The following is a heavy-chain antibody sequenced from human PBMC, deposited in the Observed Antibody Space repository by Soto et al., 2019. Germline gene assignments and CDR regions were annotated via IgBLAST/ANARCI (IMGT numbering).Heavy chain of an antibody. CDR2: IIPVLDIT. CDR1: GGSFNTYT. CDR3: ARPGGGTQTSSAYEFDF. J-gene: IGHJ4*02. Sequence: QVQLVQSGAEVKKPGSSVKVSCKASGGSFNTYTVNWVRQAPGQGLEWMGRIIPVLDITNYAQRFQGRVTITADKSAGTAYLELSSLRSDDTAVYYCARPGGGTQTSSAYEFDFWGQGTLVTVSS. V-gene: IGHV1-69*02. D-gene: IGHD5-12*01.